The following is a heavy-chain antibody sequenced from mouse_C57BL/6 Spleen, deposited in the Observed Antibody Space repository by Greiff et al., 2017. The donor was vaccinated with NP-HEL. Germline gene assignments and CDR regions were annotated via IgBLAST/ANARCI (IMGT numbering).Heavy chain of an antibody. CDR1: GFTFSSYA. CDR2: ISDGGSYT. D-gene: IGHD2-5*01. J-gene: IGHJ3*01. CDR3: ASSTIVTTRVFAY. Sequence: EVQLVESGGGLVKPGGSLKLSCAASGFTFSSYAMSWVRQTPEKRLEWVATISDGGSYTYYPDNVKGRFTISRDNAKNNLYLQMSHLKSEDTAMYYCASSTIVTTRVFAYWGQGTLVTVSA. V-gene: IGHV5-4*01.